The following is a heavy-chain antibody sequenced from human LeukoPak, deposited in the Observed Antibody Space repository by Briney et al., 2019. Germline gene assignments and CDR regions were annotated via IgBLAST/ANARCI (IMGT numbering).Heavy chain of an antibody. D-gene: IGHD4-17*01. CDR2: IWCDGSNK. J-gene: IGHJ3*02. Sequence: PGGSLRLSCAASGFTCSSYGMHWVRQAPGKGQEWVAVIWCDGSNKYYADSVKGRFTISRDNSKNTLYLQMNSLRAEDTAVYYCAKVVSTVTTRDHDAFDIWGQGTMVTLSS. CDR1: GFTCSSYG. V-gene: IGHV3-33*06. CDR3: AKVVSTVTTRDHDAFDI.